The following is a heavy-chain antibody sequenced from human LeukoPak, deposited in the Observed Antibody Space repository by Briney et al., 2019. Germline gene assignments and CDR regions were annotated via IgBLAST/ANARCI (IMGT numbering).Heavy chain of an antibody. J-gene: IGHJ4*02. V-gene: IGHV1-8*03. D-gene: IGHD2-2*01. Sequence: ASVKVSCKASGYTFTSYDINWVRQATGQGLEWMGWMNPNSGNTGYAQKFQGRVTITGNASISTAYMELSSLRSEDTAVYYCARGLVPAAPDAFDYWGQGTLVTVSS. CDR2: MNPNSGNT. CDR1: GYTFTSYD. CDR3: ARGLVPAAPDAFDY.